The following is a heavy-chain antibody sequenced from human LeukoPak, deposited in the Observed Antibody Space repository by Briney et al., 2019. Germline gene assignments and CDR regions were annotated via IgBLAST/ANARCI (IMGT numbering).Heavy chain of an antibody. D-gene: IGHD2-15*01. CDR1: GFTFSNYA. Sequence: GGSLRLSCAASGFTFSNYAMIWVRQAPGKGLEWVSVISGSGGSTYYSDSVKGRFTISRDNSKNTLYLQMNSLRAEDTAVYYCAREGYCSGGTCYSRLYYGMDVWGQGTTVTVSS. CDR3: AREGYCSGGTCYSRLYYGMDV. J-gene: IGHJ6*02. V-gene: IGHV3-23*01. CDR2: ISGSGGST.